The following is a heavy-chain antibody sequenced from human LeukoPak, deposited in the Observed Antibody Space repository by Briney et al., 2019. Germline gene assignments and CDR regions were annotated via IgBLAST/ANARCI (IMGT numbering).Heavy chain of an antibody. CDR2: IYPGDSDT. CDR3: ARADFPYDSSGINWFDP. D-gene: IGHD3-22*01. J-gene: IGHJ5*02. CDR1: GYRFTRYW. Sequence: GESLKISCKGSGYRFTRYWIGWVRQMPGKGLEWMGIIYPGDSDTRYSPSFQGQVTISADKSISTAYLQWSSLKASDTAMYYCARADFPYDSSGINWFDPWGQGTLVTVSS. V-gene: IGHV5-51*01.